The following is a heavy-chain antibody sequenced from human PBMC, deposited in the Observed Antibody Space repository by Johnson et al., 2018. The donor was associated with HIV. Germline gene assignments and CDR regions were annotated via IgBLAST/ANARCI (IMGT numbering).Heavy chain of an antibody. Sequence: VQLVESGGGLVQPGGSLRLSCAASGITVGTNYMSWVRQAPGKGLEWVSVIYSGGSTYYADSVKGRFTISRDNSKNTLYLQMNSLGAEDKAVYYCAKGQVARGAFDIWGQGTTVTVSS. J-gene: IGHJ3*02. CDR3: AKGQVARGAFDI. V-gene: IGHV3-66*01. CDR1: GITVGTNY. CDR2: IYSGGST.